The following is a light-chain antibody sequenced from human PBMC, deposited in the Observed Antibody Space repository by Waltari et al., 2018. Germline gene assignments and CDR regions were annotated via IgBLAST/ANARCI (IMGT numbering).Light chain of an antibody. CDR1: QSVSSN. CDR2: GAS. CDR3: QQYNNWPPGT. Sequence: EIVMTQSPATLSVSPGDRATLYCRASQSVSSNLAWYQQKPGQAPRLLIYGASTRATGIPARFSGSGSGTELTLTISSMQSEDFAVYYCQQYNNWPPGTFGQGTKVEIK. V-gene: IGKV3-15*01. J-gene: IGKJ1*01.